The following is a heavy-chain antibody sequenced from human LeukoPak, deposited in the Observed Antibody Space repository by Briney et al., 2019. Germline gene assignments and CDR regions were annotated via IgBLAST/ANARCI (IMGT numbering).Heavy chain of an antibody. V-gene: IGHV3-7*01. CDR1: GFTFSSYW. CDR3: ARDVEWDSRGYYYVSYFDY. D-gene: IGHD3-22*01. J-gene: IGHJ4*02. CDR2: IKQDGSEK. Sequence: PGGSLRLSCAASGFTFSSYWMSWVRQAPGKGLEWVANIKQDGSEKYYVDSVKGRFTISRDNAKNSLYLQMNSLRAEDTAVYYCARDVEWDSRGYYYVSYFDYWGQGTLVTVSS.